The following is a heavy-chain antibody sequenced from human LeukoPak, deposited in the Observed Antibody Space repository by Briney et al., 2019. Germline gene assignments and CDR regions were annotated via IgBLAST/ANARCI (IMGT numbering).Heavy chain of an antibody. V-gene: IGHV3-7*01. D-gene: IGHD2-21*02. CDR3: TSWGDTTAEYFQR. Sequence: GGSLRLSCVVSGFTFNRCWMNWVRQAPGKGLEWVSHINPDGRDTYYVDSVKGRFTISRDNAQNSMYLQMNSLRVEDTAVYYCTSWGDTTAEYFQRWGQGTLVTVSS. CDR2: INPDGRDT. CDR1: GFTFNRCW. J-gene: IGHJ1*01.